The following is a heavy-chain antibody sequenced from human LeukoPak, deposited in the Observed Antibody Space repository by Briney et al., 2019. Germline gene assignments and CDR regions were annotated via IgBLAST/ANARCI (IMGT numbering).Heavy chain of an antibody. CDR3: AKDSYPIGYGSGSYCFDY. D-gene: IGHD3-10*01. Sequence: GGSLRLSCAASGFTFSSYWMSWVRQAPGKGLEWVANIKQDGSEKYYVDSVKGRFTISRDNAKNSLYLQMNSLRAEDTAVYYCAKDSYPIGYGSGSYCFDYWGQGTLVTVSS. J-gene: IGHJ4*02. V-gene: IGHV3-7*01. CDR2: IKQDGSEK. CDR1: GFTFSSYW.